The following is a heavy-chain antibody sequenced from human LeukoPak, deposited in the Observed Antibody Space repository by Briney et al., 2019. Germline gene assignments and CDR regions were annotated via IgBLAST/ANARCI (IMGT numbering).Heavy chain of an antibody. J-gene: IGHJ4*02. CDR2: ISYDGSNK. CDR1: GFTFSSYG. CDR3: ARVHGGVGRSDFDY. V-gene: IGHV3-30*19. D-gene: IGHD1-26*01. Sequence: PGGSLRLSCAASGFTFSSYGMHWVRQAPGKGLEWVAVISYDGSNKYYADSVKGRFTISRDNSKNTLYLQMNSLRAEDTAVYYCARVHGGVGRSDFDYWGQGTLVTVSS.